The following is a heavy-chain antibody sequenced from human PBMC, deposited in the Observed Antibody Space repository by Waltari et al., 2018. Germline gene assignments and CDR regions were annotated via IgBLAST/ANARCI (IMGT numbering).Heavy chain of an antibody. Sequence: VQLVESGGGLVQPGGSLRLSCAASGFTFSSYEMNWVRQAPGKGLEWMGGFDPEDGETIYAQKFQGRVTMTEDTSTDTAYMELSSLRSEDTAVYYCATGSGWYADYWGQGTLVTVSS. CDR3: ATGSGWYADY. V-gene: IGHV1-24*01. D-gene: IGHD6-19*01. CDR1: GFTFSSYE. J-gene: IGHJ4*02. CDR2: FDPEDGET.